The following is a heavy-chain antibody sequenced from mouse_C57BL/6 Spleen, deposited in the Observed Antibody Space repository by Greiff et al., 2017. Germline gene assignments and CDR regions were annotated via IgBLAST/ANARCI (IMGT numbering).Heavy chain of an antibody. D-gene: IGHD5-1*01. CDR1: GYTFTSYW. CDR2: IDPSDSYT. CDR3: ARSRVRTDWYFDV. V-gene: IGHV1-69*01. J-gene: IGHJ1*03. Sequence: VQLQQPGAELVMPGASVKLSCKASGYTFTSYWMHWVKQRPGQGLEWIGEIDPSDSYTNYNQKFKGKSTLTVDKSSSTAYLQLSSLTSEDSAVYYCARSRVRTDWYFDVWGTGTTVTVSS.